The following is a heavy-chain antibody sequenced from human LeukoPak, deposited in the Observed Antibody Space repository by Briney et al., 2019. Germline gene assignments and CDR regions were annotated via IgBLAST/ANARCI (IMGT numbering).Heavy chain of an antibody. J-gene: IGHJ1*01. CDR1: GGTFSSYA. Sequence: SVKVSCKASGGTFSSYAISWVRQAPGQGLEWMGGIIPIFGTANYAQEFQGRVTITTDESTSTAYMELSSLRSEDTAVYYCAGTYYYDSSGYKWGQGTLVTVSS. D-gene: IGHD3-22*01. CDR2: IIPIFGTA. CDR3: AGTYYYDSSGYK. V-gene: IGHV1-69*05.